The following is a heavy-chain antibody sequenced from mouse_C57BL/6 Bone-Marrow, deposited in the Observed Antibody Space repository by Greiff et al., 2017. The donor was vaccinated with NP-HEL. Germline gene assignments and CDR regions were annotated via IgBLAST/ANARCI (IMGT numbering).Heavy chain of an antibody. CDR3: TTVYYDYDDYYAMDY. V-gene: IGHV14-4*01. CDR1: GFNIKDDY. CDR2: IDPENGDT. D-gene: IGHD2-4*01. J-gene: IGHJ4*01. Sequence: VQLQQSGAELVRPGASVKLSCTASGFNIKDDYMHWVKQRPEQGLEWIGWIDPENGDTEYASKFQGKATITADTSSNTASLQLSSLTSEDTAVYYCTTVYYDYDDYYAMDYWGQGTSVTVSS.